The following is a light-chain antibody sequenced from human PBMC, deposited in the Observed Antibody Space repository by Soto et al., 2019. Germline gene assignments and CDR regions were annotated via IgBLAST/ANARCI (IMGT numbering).Light chain of an antibody. CDR3: LLYYGGAQV. V-gene: IGLV7-43*01. Sequence: QAVVTQEPSLTVSPGGTVTLTCSSSAGPVTSDSNPNWFQQSPGQAPRALIYGISSKHSWTPARFTGSLLGGKAALTLSGVQPEDEADYYCLLYYGGAQVFGGGTQLTVL. CDR2: GIS. J-gene: IGLJ7*01. CDR1: AGPVTSDSN.